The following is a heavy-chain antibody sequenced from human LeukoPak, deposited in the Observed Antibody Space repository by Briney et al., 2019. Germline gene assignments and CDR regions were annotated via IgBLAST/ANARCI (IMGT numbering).Heavy chain of an antibody. CDR1: GYTFTSYG. Sequence: AAVKVSCKASGYTFTSYGISWVRQAPGQGLEWVGWISAYNGNTNYAQKLQGRVTMTTDTCTSTAYMELRSLRSDDTAVYYCARDGLRYFDWLSNWFDPWGQGTLVTVSS. CDR3: ARDGLRYFDWLSNWFDP. V-gene: IGHV1-18*01. D-gene: IGHD3-9*01. CDR2: ISAYNGNT. J-gene: IGHJ5*02.